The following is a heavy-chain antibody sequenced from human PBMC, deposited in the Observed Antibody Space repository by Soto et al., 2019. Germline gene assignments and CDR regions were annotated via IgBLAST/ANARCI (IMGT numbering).Heavy chain of an antibody. D-gene: IGHD3-16*01. J-gene: IGHJ4*02. Sequence: VQLLESGGSLVQPGGSLTLSCAASGFPFSSYAMSWVRQTPEKGLEWVAGISGGGNDRYYADFVQGRFTFSRDNSRNILYLQMNSLRTDDTAMYFCARSLFMGAPDNEPFDYWGQGTLVTFYS. CDR1: GFPFSSYA. V-gene: IGHV3-23*01. CDR2: ISGGGNDR. CDR3: ARSLFMGAPDNEPFDY.